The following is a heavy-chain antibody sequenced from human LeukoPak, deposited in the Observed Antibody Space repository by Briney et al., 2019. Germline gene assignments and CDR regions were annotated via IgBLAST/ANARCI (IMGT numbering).Heavy chain of an antibody. V-gene: IGHV3-33*06. CDR1: GFTFSSYG. CDR3: AKDFGRFGELLSYYFDY. D-gene: IGHD3-10*01. Sequence: GGSLRLSCAASGFTFSSYGMHWVRQAPGKGLEWVAVIWYDGSNKYYADSVKGRCTISRDNSKNTLYLQMNSLRAEDTAVYYCAKDFGRFGELLSYYFDYWGQGTLVTVSS. J-gene: IGHJ4*02. CDR2: IWYDGSNK.